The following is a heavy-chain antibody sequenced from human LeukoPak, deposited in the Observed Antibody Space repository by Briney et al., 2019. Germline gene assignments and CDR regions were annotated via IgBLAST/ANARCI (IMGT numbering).Heavy chain of an antibody. CDR2: IYYSGST. Sequence: SETLSLTCTVSGGSISGYYWSWIRQPPGKGLEWIGYIYYSGSTYYNPSLKSRVTISVDTSKNQFSLKLSSVTAADTAVYYCASLWFGELFFDYWGQGTLVTVSS. CDR3: ASLWFGELFFDY. CDR1: GGSISGYY. D-gene: IGHD3-10*01. V-gene: IGHV4-59*12. J-gene: IGHJ4*02.